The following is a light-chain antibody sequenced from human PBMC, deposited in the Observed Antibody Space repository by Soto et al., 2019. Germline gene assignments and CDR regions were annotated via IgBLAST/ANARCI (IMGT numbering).Light chain of an antibody. V-gene: IGLV2-14*01. Sequence: AIPNTSAVSLSRGQTSTMSCTRANSDVGGYNYVSWYQQHPGKAPKLMIYDVSNRPSGVSNRFSGSKSGNTASLTISGLQAEDEADYYCRLYTISSTQVFGTGTKVTVL. J-gene: IGLJ1*01. CDR3: RLYTISSTQV. CDR1: NSDVGGYNY. CDR2: DVS.